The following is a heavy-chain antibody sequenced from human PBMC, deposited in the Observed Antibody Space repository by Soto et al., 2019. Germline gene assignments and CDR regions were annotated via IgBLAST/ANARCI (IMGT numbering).Heavy chain of an antibody. CDR1: GGSITTYY. CDR2: IYYSGNT. Sequence: QVQLRESGPGLVKPSETLSLTCTVSGGSITTYYWSWIRQPPGKGLEWIGYIYYSGNTYYNASLESRYPTTIGTSTKQFLFPLSSVTAGDAAVYYCASESARSGKKNGFDPWGQGTLVTVSS. CDR3: ASESARSGKKNGFDP. V-gene: IGHV4-59*01. D-gene: IGHD3-10*01. J-gene: IGHJ5*02.